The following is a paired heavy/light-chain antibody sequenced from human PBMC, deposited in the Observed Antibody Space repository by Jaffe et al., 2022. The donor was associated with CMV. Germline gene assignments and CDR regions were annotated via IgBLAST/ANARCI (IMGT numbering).Heavy chain of an antibody. V-gene: IGHV5-51*01. CDR3: ARRGYSSSSGKDYYYYYGMDV. CDR1: GYSFTSYW. D-gene: IGHD6-6*01. CDR2: IYPGDSDT. J-gene: IGHJ6*02. Sequence: EVQLVQSGAEVKKPGESLKISCKGSGYSFTSYWIGWVRQMPGKGLEWMGIIYPGDSDTRYSPSFQGQVTISADKSISTAYLQWSSLKASDTAMYYCARRGYSSSSGKDYYYYYGMDVWGQGTTVTVSS.
Light chain of an antibody. J-gene: IGKJ2*01. Sequence: DIQLTQSPSFLSASVGDRVTITCRASQGISSYLAWYQQKPGKAPKLLIYAASTLQSGVPSRFSGSGSGTEFTLTISSLQPEDFATYYCQQLNSYHLYTFGQGTKLEIK. CDR2: AAS. CDR1: QGISSY. CDR3: QQLNSYHLYT. V-gene: IGKV1-9*01.